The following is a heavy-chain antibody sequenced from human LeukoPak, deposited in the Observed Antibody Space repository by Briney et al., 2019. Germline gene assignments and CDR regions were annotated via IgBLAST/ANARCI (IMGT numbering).Heavy chain of an antibody. V-gene: IGHV1-69*13. CDR2: IIPIFGTT. CDR3: ARGVYGSSGFSFDC. CDR1: GGTFTSYA. Sequence: VASVTVSCTASGGTFTSYAISWVRQAPGQGLGWMGGIIPIFGTTNYAQKFQGRVTITADESTSTAYMELSSLRSEDTAVYYCARGVYGSSGFSFDCWGQGTLVTVSS. J-gene: IGHJ4*02. D-gene: IGHD6-19*01.